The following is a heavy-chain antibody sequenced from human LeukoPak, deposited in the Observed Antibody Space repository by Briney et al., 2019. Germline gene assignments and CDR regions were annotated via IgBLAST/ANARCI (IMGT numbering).Heavy chain of an antibody. V-gene: IGHV3-20*04. J-gene: IGHJ4*02. CDR3: ARDQNYDYVWGSYRWTPYFDY. CDR2: INWNGGST. Sequence: PGGSLRLSCAASGLTFDDYGMSWVRQAPGKGLEWVSGINWNGGSTGYADSVKGRFTISRDNAKNSLYLQMNSLRAEDTALYYCARDQNYDYVWGSYRWTPYFDYWGQGTLVTVSS. CDR1: GLTFDDYG. D-gene: IGHD3-16*02.